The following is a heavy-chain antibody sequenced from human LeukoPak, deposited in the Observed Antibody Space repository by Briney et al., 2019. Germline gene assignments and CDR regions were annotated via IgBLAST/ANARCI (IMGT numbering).Heavy chain of an antibody. J-gene: IGHJ6*03. CDR2: ISSSSTYI. V-gene: IGHV3-21*01. D-gene: IGHD4-23*01. Sequence: GGSLRLSCEASGFIFSSYSMNRVRQAPGKGLEWVSSISSSSTYIYYADSVKGRFTISRDNAKNSLYLQMNSLRAEDTAVYYCARGATVGLDYYYYMDVWGKGTTVTVSS. CDR1: GFIFSSYS. CDR3: ARGATVGLDYYYYMDV.